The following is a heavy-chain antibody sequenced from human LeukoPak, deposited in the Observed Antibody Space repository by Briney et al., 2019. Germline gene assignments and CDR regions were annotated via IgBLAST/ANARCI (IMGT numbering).Heavy chain of an antibody. CDR3: AKDDREAEYYYDSSAPFDY. Sequence: GGSLRLSCAASGFTFNSYTMSWVRQAPGKGLEWVSAISGSGGSTYYADSVKGRFTISRDNSKSTLYLQMNSLRAEDTAVYYCAKDDREAEYYYDSSAPFDYWGQGTLVTVSS. D-gene: IGHD3-22*01. CDR1: GFTFNSYT. CDR2: ISGSGGST. V-gene: IGHV3-23*01. J-gene: IGHJ4*02.